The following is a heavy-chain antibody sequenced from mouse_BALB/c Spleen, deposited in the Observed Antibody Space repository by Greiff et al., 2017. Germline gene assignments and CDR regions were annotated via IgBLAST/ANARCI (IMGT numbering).Heavy chain of an antibody. J-gene: IGHJ3*01. CDR1: GYTFTSYW. D-gene: IGHD4-1*01. Sequence: VQLQQPGAELVRPGASVKLSCKASGYTFTSYWINWVKQRPGQGLEWIGNIYPSDSYTNYNQKFKDKATLTVDKSSSTAYMQLSSPTSEDSAVYYCTRDWDGFAYWGQGTLVTVSA. V-gene: IGHV1-69*02. CDR3: TRDWDGFAY. CDR2: IYPSDSYT.